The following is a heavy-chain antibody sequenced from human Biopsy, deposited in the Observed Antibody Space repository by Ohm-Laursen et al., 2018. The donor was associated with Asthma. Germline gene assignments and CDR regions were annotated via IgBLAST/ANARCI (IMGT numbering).Heavy chain of an antibody. V-gene: IGHV3-33*01. CDR3: ATNSGAYKNSLGDGLDV. Sequence: SLRLSCTASGFTFTTYGMHWVRQAPGRGPEWVGVIWFDGSKKYYADSVKGRFTISRDNSKKMLYLQMNSLRAEDTAVYYCATNSGAYKNSLGDGLDVWGQGTTVIVSS. D-gene: IGHD1-26*01. CDR1: GFTFTTYG. CDR2: IWFDGSKK. J-gene: IGHJ6*02.